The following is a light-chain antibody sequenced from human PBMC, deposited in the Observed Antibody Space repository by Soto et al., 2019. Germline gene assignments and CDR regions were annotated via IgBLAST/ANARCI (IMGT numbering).Light chain of an antibody. CDR3: QQRSKWPLT. J-gene: IGKJ4*01. V-gene: IGKV3-11*01. CDR1: QSVTDF. CDR2: DAS. Sequence: EIVLTQSPVTLSFSPGEGATLSCRASQSVTDFLAWYQQKPGQAPRLLIYDASNRATGIPARFSGSGSGTDFTLTISSLEPEDFAVYYCQQRSKWPLTFGGGTKVDIK.